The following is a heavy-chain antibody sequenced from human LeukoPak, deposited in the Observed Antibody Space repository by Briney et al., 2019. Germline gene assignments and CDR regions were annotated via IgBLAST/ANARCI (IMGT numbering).Heavy chain of an antibody. J-gene: IGHJ4*02. D-gene: IGHD6-19*01. V-gene: IGHV4-4*02. CDR3: ARAPKVYSSGWYYFDY. CDR1: GGSISSSNW. CDR2: IYHSGST. Sequence: PSGTLSLTCAVSGGSISSSNWWSWVRQPPGKGLEWIGEIYHSGSTNYNPSLKSRVTISVDKSKNQFSLKLSSVTAADTAVYYCARAPKVYSSGWYYFDYWGQGTLVTVSS.